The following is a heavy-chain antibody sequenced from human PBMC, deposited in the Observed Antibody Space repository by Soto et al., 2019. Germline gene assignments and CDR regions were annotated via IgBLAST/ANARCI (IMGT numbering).Heavy chain of an antibody. V-gene: IGHV4-34*01. J-gene: IGHJ4*02. Sequence: SDTLSLTCAAYGGSFSGYYWTWIRQPPGTGLEWIGEINHNGSTNYNPSIKSRVTISEETSKNQFSIKMSYVTAADTAVYYCARFDYYDSSGYLDFGPKWGQGTLVTVS. CDR3: ARFDYYDSSGYLDFGPK. CDR2: INHNGST. D-gene: IGHD3-22*01. CDR1: GGSFSGYY.